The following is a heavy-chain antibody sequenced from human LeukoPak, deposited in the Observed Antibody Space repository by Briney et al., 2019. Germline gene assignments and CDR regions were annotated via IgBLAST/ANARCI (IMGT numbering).Heavy chain of an antibody. D-gene: IGHD6-19*01. Sequence: SGPTLVKPTQTLTLTCTFSGFSLSTSGVGVGWIRQPPGKALEWLALIYWNDDKRYSPSLKSRLTITKDTSKNQVVLTMTNMDPVDTATYYCAHGKQWLFGSSLFDYWGQGTLVTVSS. CDR2: IYWNDDK. J-gene: IGHJ4*02. CDR3: AHGKQWLFGSSLFDY. CDR1: GFSLSTSGVG. V-gene: IGHV2-5*01.